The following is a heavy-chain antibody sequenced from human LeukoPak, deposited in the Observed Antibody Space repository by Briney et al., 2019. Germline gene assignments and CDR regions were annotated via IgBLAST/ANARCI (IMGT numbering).Heavy chain of an antibody. CDR2: ISAYNGNT. CDR1: GYTFTSYG. V-gene: IGHV1-18*01. J-gene: IGHJ4*02. Sequence: EASVKVSCKASGYTFTSYGISWVRQAPGQGLEWMGWISAYNGNTNYAQKLQGRVTMTTDTSTSTAYMELRSLRSDDTAVYYCARYGYYYDSSGYYPFDYWGQGTLVTVSS. CDR3: ARYGYYYDSSGYYPFDY. D-gene: IGHD3-22*01.